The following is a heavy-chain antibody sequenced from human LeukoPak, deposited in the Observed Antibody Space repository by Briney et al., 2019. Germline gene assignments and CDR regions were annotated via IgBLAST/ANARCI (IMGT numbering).Heavy chain of an antibody. V-gene: IGHV4-4*02. CDR1: GGSISSDNW. CDR2: IYHSGST. D-gene: IGHD6-19*01. CDR3: ATNGWYCLDH. Sequence: SGTLSLTCAVSGGSISSDNWWSWVRQPPGKGLEWIGEIYHSGSTNYNPSLQSRVTISVDKSNNHFSLRLTSVTAADTAVYYCATNGWYCLDHWGQGALVTVSS. J-gene: IGHJ1*01.